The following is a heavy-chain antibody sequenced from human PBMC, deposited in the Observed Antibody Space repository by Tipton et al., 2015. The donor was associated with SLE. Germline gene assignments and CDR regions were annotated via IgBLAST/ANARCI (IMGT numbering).Heavy chain of an antibody. Sequence: SLRLSCAASGFTFDDYAMHWVRQAPGKGLEWVSGISWYSGSIGYADSVKGRFTISRDNAKNSLYLQMNSLRAEDTALYYCAKDSSGYYSAFDIWGQGTMVPVSS. CDR3: AKDSSGYYSAFDI. CDR1: GFTFDDYA. D-gene: IGHD3-22*01. J-gene: IGHJ3*02. CDR2: ISWYSGSI. V-gene: IGHV3-9*01.